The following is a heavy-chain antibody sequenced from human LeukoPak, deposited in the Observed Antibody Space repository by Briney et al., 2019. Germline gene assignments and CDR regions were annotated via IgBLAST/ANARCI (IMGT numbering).Heavy chain of an antibody. J-gene: IGHJ6*02. Sequence: ASVKVSCKASGYTFTSYYMHWVRQAPGQGLEWMGIINLSGGSTSYAQKFQGRVTMTRDTSTSTVYMELSSLRSEDTAVYYCASGSNWSPYYYYYGMDVWGQGTTVTVSS. V-gene: IGHV1-46*01. CDR2: INLSGGST. D-gene: IGHD1-20*01. CDR3: ASGSNWSPYYYYYGMDV. CDR1: GYTFTSYY.